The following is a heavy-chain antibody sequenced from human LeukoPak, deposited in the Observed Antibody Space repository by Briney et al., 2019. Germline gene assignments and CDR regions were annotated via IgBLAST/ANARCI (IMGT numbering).Heavy chain of an antibody. CDR2: IYYSGST. CDR3: ARSMYSSGWATYYNYGMNV. J-gene: IGHJ6*02. Sequence: SETLSLTCTVSGGSISSSSYYWGWIRQPPGKGLEWIGSIYYSGSTYYNPSLKSRVTISVDTSKNQFSLKLSSVTAADTAVYYCARSMYSSGWATYYNYGMNVWGQGTTVTVPS. V-gene: IGHV4-39*07. D-gene: IGHD6-19*01. CDR1: GGSISSSSYY.